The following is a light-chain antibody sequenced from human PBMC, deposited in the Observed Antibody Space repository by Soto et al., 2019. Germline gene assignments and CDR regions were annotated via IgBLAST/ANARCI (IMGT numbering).Light chain of an antibody. CDR3: AAWDDSLNGLL. J-gene: IGLJ3*02. CDR2: SDN. CDR1: NSNIGDNS. V-gene: IGLV1-44*01. Sequence: QAVVTQPPSVSGTPGQVFTISCSGSNSNIGDNSVNWYQQLPGTAPKLLIYSDNRRPSGVPDRFSGSKSGTSASLAISGRQSEDEAEYYCAAWDDSLNGLLFGGGTRLTVL.